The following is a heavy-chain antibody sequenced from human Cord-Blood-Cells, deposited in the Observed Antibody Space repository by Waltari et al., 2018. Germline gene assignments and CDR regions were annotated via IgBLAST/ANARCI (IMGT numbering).Heavy chain of an antibody. J-gene: IGHJ4*02. CDR3: ARGPFFRVGALDY. Sequence: EVQLVESGGGLIQPGGSLRVSCAASGFTASSNYLSWVRQAPGKGLEWVSVIYSGGSTYYADSVKGRFTISRDNSKNTLYLQMNSLRAEDTAVYYCARGPFFRVGALDYWGQGTLVTVSS. CDR1: GFTASSNY. V-gene: IGHV3-53*01. D-gene: IGHD3-16*01. CDR2: IYSGGST.